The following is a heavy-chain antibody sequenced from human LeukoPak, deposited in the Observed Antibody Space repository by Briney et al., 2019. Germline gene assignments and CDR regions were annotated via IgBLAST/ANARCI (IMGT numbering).Heavy chain of an antibody. D-gene: IGHD2-2*01. J-gene: IGHJ4*02. Sequence: PGRSLRLSCAASGFTFSSYAMHWVRQAPGKGLEWVAVISYDGSNKYYADSVKGRFTISRDNSQNTLYLQMNSLRAEDTAVYYCARDREDIVVVPAATPRGYWRQGTLVTVSS. CDR3: ARDREDIVVVPAATPRGY. CDR2: ISYDGSNK. V-gene: IGHV3-30-3*01. CDR1: GFTFSSYA.